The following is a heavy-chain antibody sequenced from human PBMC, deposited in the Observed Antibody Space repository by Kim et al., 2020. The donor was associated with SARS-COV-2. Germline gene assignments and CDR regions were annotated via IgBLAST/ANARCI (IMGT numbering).Heavy chain of an antibody. CDR3: ARLWSDYYYYYYMDV. CDR2: ISSSGSTI. Sequence: GGSLRLSCAASGFTFSDYYMSWIRQAPGKGLEWVSYISSSGSTIYYADSVKGRFTISRDNAKNSLYLQMNSLRAEDTAVYYCARLWSDYYYYYYMDVWGKGTTVTVSS. V-gene: IGHV3-11*01. D-gene: IGHD3-3*01. J-gene: IGHJ6*03. CDR1: GFTFSDYY.